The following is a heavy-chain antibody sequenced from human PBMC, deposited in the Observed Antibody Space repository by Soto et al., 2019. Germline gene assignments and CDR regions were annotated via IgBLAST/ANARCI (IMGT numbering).Heavy chain of an antibody. CDR2: INSDGSST. Sequence: GGSLRLSCAASGFTFSSYWMHWVRQAPGKGLVWVSRINSDGSSTSYADSVKGRFTISRDNAKNTLYLQMNSLRAEDTAVYYCARDQAKLLWFGDYYYYYYMDVWGKGTTVTVSS. V-gene: IGHV3-74*01. CDR3: ARDQAKLLWFGDYYYYYYMDV. CDR1: GFTFSSYW. D-gene: IGHD3-10*01. J-gene: IGHJ6*03.